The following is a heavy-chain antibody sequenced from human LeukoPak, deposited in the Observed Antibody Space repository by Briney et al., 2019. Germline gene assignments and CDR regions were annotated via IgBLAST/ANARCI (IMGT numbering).Heavy chain of an antibody. CDR3: ARGRGWFGQTFDY. CDR2: ISSSGNTV. CDR1: GFTFSSYG. J-gene: IGHJ4*02. Sequence: GGTLRLSCAASGFTFSSYGMSWVRQAPGKGLEWVSYISSSGNTVYYADSVKGRFTISRDNAKNSQYLQMNSLRAEDTAVYYCARGRGWFGQTFDYWGQGTLVTVSS. D-gene: IGHD3-10*01. V-gene: IGHV3-48*04.